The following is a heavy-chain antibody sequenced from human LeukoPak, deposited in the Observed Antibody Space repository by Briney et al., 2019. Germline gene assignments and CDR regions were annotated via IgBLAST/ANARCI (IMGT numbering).Heavy chain of an antibody. J-gene: IGHJ4*02. CDR3: ARSVGYPGDY. CDR1: GGTFSSYA. V-gene: IGHV1-69*04. Sequence: ASVKVSCEASGGTFSSYAISWVRQAPGQGLEWMGRIIPILGIANYAQKFQGRVTITADKSTSTAYMELSSLRSEDTAVYYCARSVGYPGDYWGQGTLVTVSS. CDR2: IIPILGIA. D-gene: IGHD6-25*01.